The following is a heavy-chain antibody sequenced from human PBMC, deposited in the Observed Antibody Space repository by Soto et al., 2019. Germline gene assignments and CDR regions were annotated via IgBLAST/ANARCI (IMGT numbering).Heavy chain of an antibody. D-gene: IGHD3-3*01. CDR1: GGFTSTNNW. J-gene: IGHJ3*02. Sequence: SETLSLTCAVSGGFTSTNNWWSWVRQPPGKGLEWIGEINHSGSTNYNPSLKSRVTISVDTSKNQFSLKLSSVTAADTAVYYCARVSGYKRDDAFDIWGQGTMVTVSS. CDR2: INHSGST. CDR3: ARVSGYKRDDAFDI. V-gene: IGHV4-4*02.